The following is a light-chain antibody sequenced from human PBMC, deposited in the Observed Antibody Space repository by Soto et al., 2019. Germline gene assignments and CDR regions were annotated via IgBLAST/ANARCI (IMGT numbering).Light chain of an antibody. CDR1: QSVTITY. CDR3: QQRSKMPLT. V-gene: IGKV3D-20*02. J-gene: IGKJ1*01. Sequence: EIVLTQSPFTLSLSPVEIATLSFSASQSVTITYLAWYQQKPGQAPRLLIYGASNRATGIPARFSGTGSETDFTLTISSLEPEEFAIYYCQQRSKMPLTFGHGTKVDIK. CDR2: GAS.